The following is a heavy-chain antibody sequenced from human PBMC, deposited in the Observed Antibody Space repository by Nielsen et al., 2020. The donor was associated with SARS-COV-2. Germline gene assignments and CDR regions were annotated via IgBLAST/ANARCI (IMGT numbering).Heavy chain of an antibody. CDR2: INHSGST. CDR1: GGSLSGYY. Sequence: SETLSLTCAVYGGSLSGYYWSWIRQAPGKGLEWIGEINHSGSTNYNPSLMSRVTISVDTSKNQFPLKLSSVTAADTAVYYCARGLIYSSGFDYWGQGTLVTVSS. D-gene: IGHD6-19*01. CDR3: ARGLIYSSGFDY. J-gene: IGHJ4*02. V-gene: IGHV4-34*01.